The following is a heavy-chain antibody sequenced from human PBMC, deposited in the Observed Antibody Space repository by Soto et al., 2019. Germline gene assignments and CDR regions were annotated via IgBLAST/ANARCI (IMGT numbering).Heavy chain of an antibody. D-gene: IGHD3-22*01. J-gene: IGHJ4*02. CDR3: TTDPVTMIVVVPSSG. CDR1: GFTCSNAW. CDR2: IKSKTDGGTT. V-gene: IGHV3-15*07. Sequence: SLRLSCAASGFTCSNAWMDWVRQAPGKGLEWVGRIKSKTDGGTTDYAAPVKGRFTISRDDSKNTLYLQMNSLKTEDTAVYYCTTDPVTMIVVVPSSGWGQGTLVTVSS.